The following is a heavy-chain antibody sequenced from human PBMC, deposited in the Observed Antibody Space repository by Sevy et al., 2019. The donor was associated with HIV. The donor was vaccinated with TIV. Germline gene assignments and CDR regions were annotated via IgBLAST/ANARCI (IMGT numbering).Heavy chain of an antibody. D-gene: IGHD1-26*01. V-gene: IGHV3-33*01. CDR2: VYYDGKNA. CDR1: GFTFSNFG. J-gene: IGHJ4*02. CDR3: ARDLEEWELRYLGY. Sequence: GGSLRLSCAASGFTFSNFGMHWARQAPGGGLEWVAIVYYDGKNAYYADSVKGRFSISRDNSKNILYLQMNSLRAEDTAVYYCARDLEEWELRYLGYRGQGTLVTVSS.